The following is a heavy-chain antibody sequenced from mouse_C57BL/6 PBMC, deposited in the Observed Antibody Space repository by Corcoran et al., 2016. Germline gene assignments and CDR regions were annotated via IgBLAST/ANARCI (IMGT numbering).Heavy chain of an antibody. V-gene: IGHV9-3*01. D-gene: IGHD3-2*02. J-gene: IGHJ2*01. CDR3: ARSSSSGYVWYFDY. CDR1: GYTFTTYG. Sequence: QIQLVQSGPELKKPGETVKISCKASGYTFTTYGMSWVKQAPGKGLKWMGWINTYSGVPTYADDFKGRFAFSLETSASTAYLQINNLKNEDTATYFCARSSSSGYVWYFDYWGQGTTLTVSS. CDR2: INTYSGVP.